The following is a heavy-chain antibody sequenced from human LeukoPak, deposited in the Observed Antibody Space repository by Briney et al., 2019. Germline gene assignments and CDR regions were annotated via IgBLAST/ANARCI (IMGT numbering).Heavy chain of an antibody. V-gene: IGHV3-23*01. CDR3: AKAGTRWYYYYYYMDV. Sequence: GGSLRLSCAASGFTFSSYAMSWVRQAPGEGLEWVSAISGSGGSTYYADSVKGRFTISRDNSKNTLYLQMNSLRAEDTAVYYCAKAGTRWYYYYYYMDVWGKGTTVTVSS. CDR2: ISGSGGST. CDR1: GFTFSSYA. D-gene: IGHD1-14*01. J-gene: IGHJ6*03.